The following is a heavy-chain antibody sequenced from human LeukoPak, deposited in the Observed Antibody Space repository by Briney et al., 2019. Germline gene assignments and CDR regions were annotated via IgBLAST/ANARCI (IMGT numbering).Heavy chain of an antibody. CDR2: INPYSGDT. J-gene: IGHJ4*02. Sequence: ASVKVSRKASGYTFTGYYVHWVRQAPGQGLKWMGWINPYSGDTNYAQKLQGRVTMTTDTSTSTAYMELRSLRSDDTAVYYCARGDITIFGVVITGDSSFDYWGQGTLVTVSS. CDR3: ARGDITIFGVVITGDSSFDY. V-gene: IGHV1-18*04. CDR1: GYTFTGYY. D-gene: IGHD3-3*01.